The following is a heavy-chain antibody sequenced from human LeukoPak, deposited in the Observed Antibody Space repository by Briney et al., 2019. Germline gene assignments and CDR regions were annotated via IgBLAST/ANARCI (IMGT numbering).Heavy chain of an antibody. D-gene: IGHD3-22*01. Sequence: SETLSLTCAVSGGSISSSNWWSWVRPPPGKGLEWIGHIYYSGSPVYNPSLRSRVTISVDTSNNQYSLKLTSVTAADTAMYYCARRTRDRSGYSGYYYYMDVWGKGTTVAISS. V-gene: IGHV4-4*02. CDR3: ARRTRDRSGYSGYYYYMDV. J-gene: IGHJ6*03. CDR1: GGSISSSNW. CDR2: IYYSGSP.